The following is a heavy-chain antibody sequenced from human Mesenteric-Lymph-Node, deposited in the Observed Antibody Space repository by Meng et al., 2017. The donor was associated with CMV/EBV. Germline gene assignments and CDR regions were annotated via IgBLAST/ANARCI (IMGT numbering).Heavy chain of an antibody. CDR3: ARVSDPFIVVVPAAPDY. D-gene: IGHD2-2*01. CDR1: TVRRYS. J-gene: IGHJ4*02. V-gene: IGHV3-21*01. CDR2: ISSSSSYI. Sequence: TVRRYSRNGVRQAPGKGLEWVSSISSSSSYIYYADSVKGRFTISRDNAKNSLYLQMNSLRAEDTAVYYCARVSDPFIVVVPAAPDYWGQGTLVTVSS.